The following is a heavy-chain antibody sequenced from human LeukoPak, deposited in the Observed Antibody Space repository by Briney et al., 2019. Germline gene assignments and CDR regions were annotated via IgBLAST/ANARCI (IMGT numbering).Heavy chain of an antibody. V-gene: IGHV3-9*01. CDR3: AKDWNYGGNSGIDY. Sequence: PGGSLRLSCAASGFTFDDYAMHWVRQAPGKGLEWVSGISWNSGSIGYADSVKGRFTISRDNAKNSLYLQMNSLRAEDTALYYCAKDWNYGGNSGIDYWGQGTLVTVSS. D-gene: IGHD4-23*01. CDR2: ISWNSGSI. J-gene: IGHJ4*02. CDR1: GFTFDDYA.